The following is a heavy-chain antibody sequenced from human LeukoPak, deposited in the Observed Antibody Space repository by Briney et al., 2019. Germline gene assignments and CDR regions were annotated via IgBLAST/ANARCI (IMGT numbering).Heavy chain of an antibody. D-gene: IGHD4-23*01. CDR2: IYPGDSDT. CDR1: GYFFTSYW. J-gene: IGHJ3*02. Sequence: GESLKISCTGSGYFFTSYWIGWVRQLPGKGLEWMGIIYPGDSDTRYSPSFQGQVTISADTSISTAYLQWSSLKASDTAMYYCASWSNSGRWDAFDIWGQGTMVTVSS. CDR3: ASWSNSGRWDAFDI. V-gene: IGHV5-51*01.